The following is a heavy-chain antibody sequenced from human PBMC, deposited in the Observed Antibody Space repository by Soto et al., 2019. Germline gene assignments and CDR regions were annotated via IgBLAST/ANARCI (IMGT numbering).Heavy chain of an antibody. CDR3: AKVGPVADDAFDI. CDR2: ISGSGGST. D-gene: IGHD6-19*01. J-gene: IGHJ3*02. V-gene: IGHV3-23*01. Sequence: EVQLLESGGGLVQPGGSLRLSCAASGFTFSSYAMSWVRQAPGKGLEWVSAISGSGGSTYYADSVKGRFTISRDNPKNALYLQMNSLRAEDTAVYYCAKVGPVADDAFDIWGQGTMVTVAS. CDR1: GFTFSSYA.